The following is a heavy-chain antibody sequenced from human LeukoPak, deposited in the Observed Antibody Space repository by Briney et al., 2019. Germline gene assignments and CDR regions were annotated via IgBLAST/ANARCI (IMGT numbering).Heavy chain of an antibody. V-gene: IGHV4-59*08. CDR1: GGSISSHY. Sequence: PPETLSLTCTVSGGSISSHYWSWIRQPPGKGLEWIGCIYYSGNTNYNPSLESRVTISVDTSKNQFSLKLSSVTAADTAVYYCARHQLRGFLDNNWGQGTLVTVSS. CDR2: IYYSGNT. J-gene: IGHJ4*02. D-gene: IGHD3-10*01. CDR3: ARHQLRGFLDNN.